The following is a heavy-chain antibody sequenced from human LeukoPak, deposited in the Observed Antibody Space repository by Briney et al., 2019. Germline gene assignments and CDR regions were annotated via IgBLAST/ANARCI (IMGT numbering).Heavy chain of an antibody. CDR1: GGSISSGDYY. D-gene: IGHD4-11*01. CDR3: ARRRLLDY. CDR2: INHSGST. V-gene: IGHV4-39*07. J-gene: IGHJ4*02. Sequence: NASETLSLTCTVSGGSISSGDYYWSWIRQPPGKGLEWIGEINHSGSTNYNPSLKSRVTISVDTSKNQFSLKLSSVTAADTAVYYCARRRLLDYWGQGTLVTVSS.